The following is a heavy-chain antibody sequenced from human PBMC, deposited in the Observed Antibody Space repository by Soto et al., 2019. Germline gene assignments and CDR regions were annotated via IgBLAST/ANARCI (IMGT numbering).Heavy chain of an antibody. D-gene: IGHD3-10*01. V-gene: IGHV3-48*02. CDR3: ARALGDPLGFYYGMDV. CDR1: GFTFSSYS. Sequence: EVQLVESGGGLVQPGGSLRLSCAASGFTFSSYSMNWVRQAPWKGLEWVSYISSSSSTIYYADSVKGRFTISRDNAKNSLYLQMNSLRDEDTAVYFFARALGDPLGFYYGMDVWGQGTTVTVSS. J-gene: IGHJ6*02. CDR2: ISSSSSTI.